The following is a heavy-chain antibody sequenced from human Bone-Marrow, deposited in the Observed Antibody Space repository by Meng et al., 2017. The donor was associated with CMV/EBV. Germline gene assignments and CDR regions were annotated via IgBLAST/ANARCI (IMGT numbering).Heavy chain of an antibody. V-gene: IGHV4-38-2*02. J-gene: IGHJ4*02. CDR3: ARAPVLRYFDY. Sequence: SETLSLTCTVSGYSISSGYYWGWIRQPPGKGLEWIGSIYHSGSTYYNPSLKSRVTISVDTSKNQFSLKLSSVTAADTAVYYCARAPVLRYFDYWGQGTLVTVSS. CDR1: GYSISSGYY. D-gene: IGHD3-3*01. CDR2: IYHSGST.